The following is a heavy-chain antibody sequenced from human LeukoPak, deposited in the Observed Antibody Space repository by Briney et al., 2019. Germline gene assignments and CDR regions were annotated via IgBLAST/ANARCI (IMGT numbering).Heavy chain of an antibody. Sequence: GGSLRLSCAASGFTFSGSPILWVRQASGKGLEWVGRIRSKADNYATAYAASVQGRCTISRDDSKSTAYLQLNSLKTEDTAVYYCARLGRYYYYYGMDVWGQGTTVTVSS. V-gene: IGHV3-73*01. CDR2: IRSKADNYAT. CDR1: GFTFSGSP. D-gene: IGHD1-14*01. CDR3: ARLGRYYYYYGMDV. J-gene: IGHJ6*02.